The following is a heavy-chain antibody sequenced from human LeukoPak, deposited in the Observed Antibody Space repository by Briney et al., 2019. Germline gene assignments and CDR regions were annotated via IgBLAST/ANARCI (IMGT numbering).Heavy chain of an antibody. CDR3: AQTLEVSTITVHY. J-gene: IGHJ4*02. D-gene: IGHD2-8*02. CDR1: GGSFSSYY. CDR2: INHSGST. Sequence: SETLSLTCTFYGGSFSSYYWSWVRQPPGKGLEWIGEINHSGSTTYNPSLRSRVTISVDTSKEHFSLKLTSVTAADTAVYFCAQTLEVSTITVHYWGQGTLVTVSS. V-gene: IGHV4-34*01.